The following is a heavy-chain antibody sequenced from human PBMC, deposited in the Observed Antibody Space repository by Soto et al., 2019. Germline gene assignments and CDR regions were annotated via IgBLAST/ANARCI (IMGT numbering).Heavy chain of an antibody. CDR3: ARPPTASLDGFEI. CDR1: NGSFSGNY. V-gene: IGHV4-34*02. J-gene: IGHJ3*02. Sequence: QVQLQQWGAGLLKPSETLSLTCAVDNGSFSGNYWTWIRQPPGKGPEWIGEISQSGSTNYNPSLNSRVTISIDTSKNQFSLKLNSVTAADTAVFYCARPPTASLDGFEIWGQGTMVTVSS. CDR2: ISQSGST.